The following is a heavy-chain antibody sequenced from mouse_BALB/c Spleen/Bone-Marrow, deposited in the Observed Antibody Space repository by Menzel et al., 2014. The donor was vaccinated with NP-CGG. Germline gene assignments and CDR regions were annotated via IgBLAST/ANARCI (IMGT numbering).Heavy chain of an antibody. D-gene: IGHD1-1*01. CDR1: GFDFSGYW. V-gene: IGHV4-1*02. CDR3: ARLNYYGNLFV. CDR2: INPDSSTI. J-gene: IGHJ1*01. Sequence: EVQVVESGGGLVHPGGSLKLSCAASGFDFSGYWMSWVRQAPGKGLEWIGEINPDSSTINYTPSLKDKFIISRDNAKNTLYPQMSKVRSEDTALYYCARLNYYGNLFVWGAGTTVTVSS.